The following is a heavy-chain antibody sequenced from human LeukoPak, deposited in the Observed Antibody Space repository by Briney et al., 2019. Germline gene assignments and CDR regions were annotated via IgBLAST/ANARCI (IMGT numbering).Heavy chain of an antibody. D-gene: IGHD2-15*01. CDR3: AKDQLGYCSGGSCYIES. V-gene: IGHV3-23*01. Sequence: GGSLRLSCAASGFTVSSNYMSWVRQAPGKGLEWVSGISGGGGNTDFADSVKGRFTISSDYSKNTLYLQMNSLRVEDTAVYYCAKDQLGYCSGGSCYIESWGQGTLVTVSS. CDR1: GFTVSSNY. J-gene: IGHJ4*02. CDR2: ISGGGGNT.